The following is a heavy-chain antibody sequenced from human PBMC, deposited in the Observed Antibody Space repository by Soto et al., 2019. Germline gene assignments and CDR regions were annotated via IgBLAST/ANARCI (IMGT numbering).Heavy chain of an antibody. J-gene: IGHJ3*02. CDR1: GYTFTGYY. CDR2: INPNSGGT. CDR3: ARDGCSGGSCYSSSNAAFDI. Sequence: ASVKVCCEASGYTFTGYYIHWVRQAPGQGLEWMGWINPNSGGTNYAQKFQGRVTMTRDTSISTAYMELSRLRSDDTAVYYCARDGCSGGSCYSSSNAAFDIWGQGTMVTVSS. D-gene: IGHD2-15*01. V-gene: IGHV1-2*02.